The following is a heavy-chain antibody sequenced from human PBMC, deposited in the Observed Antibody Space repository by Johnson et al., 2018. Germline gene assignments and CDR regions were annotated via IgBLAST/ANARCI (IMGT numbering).Heavy chain of an antibody. J-gene: IGHJ3*02. CDR2: IYYLGST. D-gene: IGHD2/OR15-2a*01. CDR3: ARDSRSLHSFDS. Sequence: QVQLQESGPGLVKPSETLSLTCTVSGDSVSSNDYYYNWIRQPPGRGLEWIGYIYYLGSTNYNPSLKSRVTISVDTSKNHVSLKLSSVTAADTAVYYCARDSRSLHSFDSWGQGTMVTVSS. CDR1: GDSVSSNDYY. V-gene: IGHV4-61*03.